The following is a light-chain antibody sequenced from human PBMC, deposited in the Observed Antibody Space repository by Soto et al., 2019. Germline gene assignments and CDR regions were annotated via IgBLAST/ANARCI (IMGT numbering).Light chain of an antibody. CDR3: QQRSNWPPLT. J-gene: IGKJ4*01. V-gene: IGKV3-15*01. CDR1: QSVSRN. Sequence: EVVMTQSPATLSVSPGERATLSCRASQSVSRNLAWYQQKPGQAPRLLIYGASTRATGIPARFSGSGSGTDFTLTISSLEPEDFAVYYCQQRSNWPPLTFGGGTKVEIK. CDR2: GAS.